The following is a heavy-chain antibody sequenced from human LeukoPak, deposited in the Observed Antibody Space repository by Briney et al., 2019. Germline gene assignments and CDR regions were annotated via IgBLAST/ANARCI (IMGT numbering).Heavy chain of an antibody. CDR1: GFTVSSNY. Sequence: GGSLRLSCAASGFTVSSNYMSWVRQAPGKGLEWVSVIYSGGSTYYADPVKGRFTISRDNSKNTLYLQMNSLRAADTAVYYCARGGSYLSAFDIWGQGTMVTVSS. J-gene: IGHJ3*02. CDR3: ARGGSYLSAFDI. CDR2: IYSGGST. D-gene: IGHD1-26*01. V-gene: IGHV3-66*01.